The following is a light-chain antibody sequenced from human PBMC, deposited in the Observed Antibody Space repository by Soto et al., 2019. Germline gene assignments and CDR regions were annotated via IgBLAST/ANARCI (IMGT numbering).Light chain of an antibody. CDR2: AAS. CDR3: QQGYSTPWT. CDR1: QNITNY. Sequence: DIQLTQSPSSLSASVGDRVTITCRASQNITNYFNWYQQKAGKAPKLLIYAASNLQSGVPSRFSGSGSGTDFTLTMNSLQPEDFATYYCQQGYSTPWTFGQGTKVDIK. J-gene: IGKJ1*01. V-gene: IGKV1-39*01.